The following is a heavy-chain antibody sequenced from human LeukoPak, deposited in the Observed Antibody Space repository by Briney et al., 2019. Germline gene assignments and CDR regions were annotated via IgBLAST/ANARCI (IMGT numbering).Heavy chain of an antibody. CDR2: IIPIFGTA. V-gene: IGHV1-69*13. Sequence: ASVKVSCKASGGTFSSYAISWVRQAPGQGLEWMGGIIPIFGTANHAQKFQGRVTITADESTSTAYMELSSLRSEDTAVYYCASNPRRSAAYYYYGMDAWGQGTTVTVSS. CDR1: GGTFSSYA. CDR3: ASNPRRSAAYYYYGMDA. D-gene: IGHD3-3*01. J-gene: IGHJ6*02.